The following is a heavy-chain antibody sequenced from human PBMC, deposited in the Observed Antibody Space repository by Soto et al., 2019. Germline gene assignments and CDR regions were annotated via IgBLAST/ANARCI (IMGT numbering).Heavy chain of an antibody. CDR3: AGLSGNGGY. CDR2: VHSDGSRI. J-gene: IGHJ4*02. Sequence: EVQLVESGGGLVQPGGSLRLSCAASGFTFSSYWMDWVRQAPGKGLVWVSRVHSDGSRISYADFVKGRFTISTDNAKNTLSLQMNSLTAEDTAVYYCAGLSGNGGYWGQGTLVTVSS. CDR1: GFTFSSYW. V-gene: IGHV3-74*01. D-gene: IGHD5-12*01.